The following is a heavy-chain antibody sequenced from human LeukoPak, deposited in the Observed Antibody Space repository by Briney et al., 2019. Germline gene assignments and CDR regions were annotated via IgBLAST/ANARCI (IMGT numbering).Heavy chain of an antibody. CDR3: ARLDCSGGSCYSGDY. Sequence: IXXVXQAPGQGLEWMGRIIPILGIANYAQKFQGRVTITADKSTSTAYMELSSLRSEDTAVYYCARLDCSGGSCYSGDYWGQGTLVTVSS. D-gene: IGHD2-15*01. V-gene: IGHV1-69*02. J-gene: IGHJ4*02. CDR2: IIPILGIA.